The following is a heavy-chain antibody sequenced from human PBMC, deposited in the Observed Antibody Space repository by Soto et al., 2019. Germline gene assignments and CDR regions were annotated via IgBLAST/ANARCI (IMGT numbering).Heavy chain of an antibody. J-gene: IGHJ4*02. CDR1: GFTFSSYA. V-gene: IGHV3-30*18. D-gene: IGHD3-3*01. CDR3: AKDRTTIFGVVTYYFDN. Sequence: HVQLVESGGGVIQPGKSLRLSCAASGFTFSSYAMHWVRQAPGKGLEWVAFISYHGSHNYYADSVKRRFTISRDNSKNTLYLQMNSLTPEDTAVYFCAKDRTTIFGVVTYYFDNWGQGTLVAVSS. CDR2: ISYHGSHN.